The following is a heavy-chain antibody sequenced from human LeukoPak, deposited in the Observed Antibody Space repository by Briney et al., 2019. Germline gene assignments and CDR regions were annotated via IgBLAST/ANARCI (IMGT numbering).Heavy chain of an antibody. CDR1: GFTFPNYW. CDR2: INEDGTGK. V-gene: IGHV3-7*03. CDR3: ARDLDDYNDFPPIFQY. D-gene: IGHD5-24*01. Sequence: GGSLRLSCAASGFTFPNYWMTWVRQAPGKGLEWVANINEDGTGKYYVDSVKGRFTISRDNAKNSLSLQMNSLRVEDTAVYYCARDLDDYNDFPPIFQYWGQGTQVIVSS. J-gene: IGHJ1*01.